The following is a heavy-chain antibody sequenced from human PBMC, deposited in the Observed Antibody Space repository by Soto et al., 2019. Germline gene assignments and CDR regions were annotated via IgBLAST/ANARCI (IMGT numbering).Heavy chain of an antibody. V-gene: IGHV3-23*01. J-gene: IGHJ4*02. CDR2: ITAGGDST. CDR3: ARDGQDYGDWAY. D-gene: IGHD4-17*01. CDR1: GFTFTNYA. Sequence: GGSLRLSCATSGFTFTNYAMSWVRQAPGKGLEWVSAITAGGDSTYYADSVKGRFTISKDNSKNMLYLQMNSLRDEDTAVYYCARDGQDYGDWAYWGQGTLVTVSS.